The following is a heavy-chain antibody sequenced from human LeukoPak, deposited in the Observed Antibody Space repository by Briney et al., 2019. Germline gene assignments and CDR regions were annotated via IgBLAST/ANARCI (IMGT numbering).Heavy chain of an antibody. CDR3: ARPGATTGYSSGWYSY. V-gene: IGHV1-2*02. CDR1: GYTFTCYY. Sequence: GASVTVSFTASGYTFTCYYMHWVRQAPGQGLEWMGWINPNSGGTNYAQKFQGRVTMTRDTSISTAYMELSRLRSDDTAVYYCARPGATTGYSSGWYSYWGQGTLVTVSS. D-gene: IGHD6-19*01. CDR2: INPNSGGT. J-gene: IGHJ4*02.